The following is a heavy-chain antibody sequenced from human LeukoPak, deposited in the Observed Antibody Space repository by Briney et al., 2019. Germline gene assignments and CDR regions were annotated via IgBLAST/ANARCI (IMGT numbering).Heavy chain of an antibody. V-gene: IGHV1-18*01. D-gene: IGHD6-13*01. J-gene: IGHJ4*02. CDR2: ITTYNGNT. CDR3: ARDRSSSRGYFDY. Sequence: ASVKVSCKASGYTFTNYGINWVRQAPGQGLEWMGWITTYNGNTNYAQKLQGRVTMTTDTSTSTAYMELRGLRSDDTAVYYCARDRSSSRGYFDYWGQGTLVTVSS. CDR1: GYTFTNYG.